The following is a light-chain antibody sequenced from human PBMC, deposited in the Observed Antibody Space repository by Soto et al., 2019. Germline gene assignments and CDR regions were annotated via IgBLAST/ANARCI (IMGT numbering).Light chain of an antibody. CDR2: AAS. J-gene: IGKJ4*01. Sequence: QMTQSPSSLSASVGDRVTITCRASQGISYYLAWYQQKPGKVPKLLIYAASTLQPWVPSRFSGSGSGTDFTLTISSLQPEDVATYYCQKYYSAPHPFGGGTKVEIK. CDR1: QGISYY. CDR3: QKYYSAPHP. V-gene: IGKV1-27*01.